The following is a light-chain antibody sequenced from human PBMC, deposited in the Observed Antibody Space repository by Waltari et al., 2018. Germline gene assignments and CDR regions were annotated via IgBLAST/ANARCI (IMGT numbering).Light chain of an antibody. V-gene: IGKV3-15*01. J-gene: IGKJ2*01. CDR3: HQYNNRPPYT. CDR1: ASISIT. Sequence: TQSPATLSVSLGERVTPPCRASASISITLAWSQQKPGQPPRLIIHGASKRATGVPARFAGSGSRTEFTLTITSLQSEDIAVYYCHQYNNRPPYTFGQGTKLEIK. CDR2: GAS.